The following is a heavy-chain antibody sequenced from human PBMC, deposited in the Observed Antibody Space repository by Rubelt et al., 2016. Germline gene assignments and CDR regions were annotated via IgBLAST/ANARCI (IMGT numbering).Heavy chain of an antibody. Sequence: QVQLVQSGAEVKKPGASVKVSCKASGYTFTSYGISWVRQAPGQGLEWMGWISAYNGYTNYGQKLQGRGTLTTDTSTGTGFMGRRGLGSEDAAVYSGARREGYNWDDAFDIWGQGTMVTVSS. D-gene: IGHD5-24*01. V-gene: IGHV1-18*01. CDR3: ARREGYNWDDAFDI. J-gene: IGHJ3*02. CDR2: ISAYNGYT. CDR1: GYTFTSYG.